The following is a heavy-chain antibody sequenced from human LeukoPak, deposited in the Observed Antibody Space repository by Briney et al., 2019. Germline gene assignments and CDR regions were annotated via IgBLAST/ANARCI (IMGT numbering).Heavy chain of an antibody. D-gene: IGHD1-1*01. CDR1: GFSFSSYS. Sequence: PGGSLRLSCAASGFSFSSYSMNWVRQAPGMGLEWVSYISSSSAYIKYADPVKGRFTISRDNAKNSQYLQMNSLRAEDTAVHYCARSPGTRKPIDYWGQGILVTVSS. J-gene: IGHJ4*02. CDR2: ISSSSAYI. V-gene: IGHV3-21*01. CDR3: ARSPGTRKPIDY.